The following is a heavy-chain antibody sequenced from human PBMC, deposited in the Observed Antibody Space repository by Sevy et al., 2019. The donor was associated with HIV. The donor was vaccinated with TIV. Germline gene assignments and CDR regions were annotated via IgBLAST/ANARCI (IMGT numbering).Heavy chain of an antibody. J-gene: IGHJ4*02. Sequence: GGPLRLSCAASGFTFSKYSMSWVRQPPGKGLEWVSTLSFGCGEINYADSVKGRFTISRDNSKSSVYLQMNNLRPEDTAVYYCAREGGTKPHDYWGQGTLVTVSS. CDR2: LSFGCGEI. CDR3: AREGGTKPHDY. D-gene: IGHD3-16*01. V-gene: IGHV3-23*01. CDR1: GFTFSKYS.